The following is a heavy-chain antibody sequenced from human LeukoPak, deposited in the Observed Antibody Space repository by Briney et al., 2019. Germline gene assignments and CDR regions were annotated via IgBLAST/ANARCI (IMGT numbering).Heavy chain of an antibody. D-gene: IGHD2-15*01. CDR3: ARDVVAATGDY. CDR1: GGSFSGYY. CDR2: INHSGST. J-gene: IGHJ4*02. Sequence: RPSETLSLTCAVYGGSFSGYYWSWIRQPPGKGLEWIGEINHSGSTNYNPSLKSRVTISVDTSKNQFSLKLSSVTAADTAVYYCARDVVAATGDYWGQGTLVTVSS. V-gene: IGHV4-34*01.